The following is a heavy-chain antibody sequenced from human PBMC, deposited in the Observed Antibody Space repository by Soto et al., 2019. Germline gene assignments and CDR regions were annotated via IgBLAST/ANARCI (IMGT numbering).Heavy chain of an antibody. CDR2: IHYSGST. D-gene: IGHD4-4*01. CDR3: ARVALRLTTILRYFDN. J-gene: IGHJ4*02. V-gene: IGHV4-59*02. Sequence: ETLSLTCTVSGGSVRGFYWNWIRQRPGKGLEWLGYIHYSGSTNYNPSLKSRVTISLDTSKNQFSLKLSSVTAADTAFYYGARVALRLTTILRYFDNGGRGTLHTVS. CDR1: GGSVRGFY.